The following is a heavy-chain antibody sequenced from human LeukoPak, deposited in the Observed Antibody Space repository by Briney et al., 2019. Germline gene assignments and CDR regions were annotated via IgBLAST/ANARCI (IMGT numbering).Heavy chain of an antibody. D-gene: IGHD5-12*01. CDR1: GGPISSYY. V-gene: IGHV4-59*08. CDR3: ARQAGYSGYDFAFDI. J-gene: IGHJ3*02. CDR2: IYYSGST. Sequence: SETLSLTCTVSGGPISSYYWSWIRQPPGKGLEWIGYIYYSGSTNYNPSLKSRVTISVDTSKNQFSLKLSSVTAADTAVYYCARQAGYSGYDFAFDIWGQGTMVTVSS.